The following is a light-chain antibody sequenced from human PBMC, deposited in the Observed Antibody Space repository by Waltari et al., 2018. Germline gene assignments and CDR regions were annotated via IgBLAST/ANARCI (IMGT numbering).Light chain of an antibody. J-gene: IGKJ4*01. CDR2: CGS. CDR3: QQYGSSLT. Sequence: SSRAPPSVHRSDLACYQHKPGQAPRLLIYCGSSGATGIPDRLSGSGSGTDFTLTISRLKPEDLAVYYCQQYGSSLTLGGGPKVEIK. V-gene: IGKV3-20*01. CDR1: PSVHRSD.